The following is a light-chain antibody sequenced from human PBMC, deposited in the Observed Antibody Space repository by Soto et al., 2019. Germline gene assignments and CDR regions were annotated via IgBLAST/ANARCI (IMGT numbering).Light chain of an antibody. CDR3: AAWDDSLDGPI. CDR1: SSNIGSNS. CDR2: NNN. V-gene: IGLV1-44*01. Sequence: QSALTQPPSASGTPGQRVTISCSGSSSNIGSNSVNWYQQLPGTAPKLLIYNNNQRPSGVPDRFSGSKSGTSASLAISGLQSEDESDYYCAAWDDSLDGPIFGTGTKVTVL. J-gene: IGLJ1*01.